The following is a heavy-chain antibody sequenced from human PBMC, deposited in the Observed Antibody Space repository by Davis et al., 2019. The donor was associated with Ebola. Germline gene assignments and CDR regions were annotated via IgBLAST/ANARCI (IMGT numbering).Heavy chain of an antibody. D-gene: IGHD4-23*01. Sequence: SVKVSCKASVGTFSSYAISWVRQAPGQGLEWMGSIIPILGIANYAQKFQGRVTITADKSTSTAYMELSSLRSEDTAVYYCARDLGTVVTPGDYWGQGTLVTVSS. V-gene: IGHV1-69*04. CDR2: IIPILGIA. CDR3: ARDLGTVVTPGDY. J-gene: IGHJ4*02. CDR1: VGTFSSYA.